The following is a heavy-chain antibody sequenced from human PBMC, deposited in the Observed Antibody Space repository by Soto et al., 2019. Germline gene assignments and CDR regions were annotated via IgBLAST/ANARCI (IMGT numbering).Heavy chain of an antibody. D-gene: IGHD6-19*01. V-gene: IGHV1-46*03. CDR3: ARANQVIAVAGRFQSFDY. CDR1: GYTFTSYY. J-gene: IGHJ4*02. Sequence: GASVKVSCKASGYTFTSYYMHWVRQAPGQGLEWMGVIIPSDGSTSYAQKFQGRVTMTRDTSTSTVYMELSSLRSEDTAVYYCARANQVIAVAGRFQSFDYWGQGTLVTVSS. CDR2: IIPSDGST.